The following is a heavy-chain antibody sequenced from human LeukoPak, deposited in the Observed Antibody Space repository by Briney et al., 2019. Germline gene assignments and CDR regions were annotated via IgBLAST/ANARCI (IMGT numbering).Heavy chain of an antibody. CDR3: ARFGSDYYGSGKRDY. J-gene: IGHJ4*02. CDR1: GFTFSDYY. Sequence: GGSLRLSCAASGFTFSDYYMSWIRQAPGKRLEWVSYISSSGSTIYYADSVKGRFTISRDKAKNSLYLQMNSLRAEDTAVYYCARFGSDYYGSGKRDYWGQGTLVTVSS. V-gene: IGHV3-11*01. CDR2: ISSSGSTI. D-gene: IGHD3-10*01.